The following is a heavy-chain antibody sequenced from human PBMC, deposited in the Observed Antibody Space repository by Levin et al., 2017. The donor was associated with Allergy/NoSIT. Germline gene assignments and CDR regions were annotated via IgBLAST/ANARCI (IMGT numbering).Heavy chain of an antibody. J-gene: IGHJ6*02. D-gene: IGHD6-19*01. V-gene: IGHV4-34*01. CDR3: GRGQWLVPPVGLDV. CDR1: GGSFSGYY. Sequence: SQTLSLTCAVYGGSFSGYYWNWIRQPPGKGLEWIGEINDRGNANYNASLQSRGTMSIETSERQFSLRLTSVTAADTAVYYCGRGQWLVPPVGLDVWGQGTTVTVSS. CDR2: INDRGNA.